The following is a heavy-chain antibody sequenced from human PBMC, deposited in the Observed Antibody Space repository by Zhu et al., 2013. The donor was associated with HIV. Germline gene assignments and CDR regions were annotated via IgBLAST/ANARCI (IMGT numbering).Heavy chain of an antibody. Sequence: QVQLVQSGAEVKKPGASVKVSCTASGYTFTTYDIHWVRQATGQGLEWMGWTTPNSDNTGYAQKFQGRVTITWNTSISTAYMELSSLRSEDTAVYYCARGNVDWFDPWGPGILVTVSS. V-gene: IGHV1-8*03. J-gene: IGHJ5*02. CDR3: ARGNVDWFDP. CDR2: TTPNSDNT. CDR1: GYTFTTYD.